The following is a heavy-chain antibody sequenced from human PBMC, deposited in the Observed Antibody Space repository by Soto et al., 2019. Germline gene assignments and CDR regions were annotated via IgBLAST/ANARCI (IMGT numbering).Heavy chain of an antibody. CDR1: GGTFSSYA. V-gene: IGHV1-69*06. J-gene: IGHJ1*01. Sequence: WASVKVSCKASGGTFSSYAISWVRQAPGQGLEWMGGIIPIFGTANYAQKFQGRVTITADKSTSTAYMELSSLRSEDTAVYYCALPPEYYYDSSGFHHWGQGTLVTVSS. CDR3: ALPPEYYYDSSGFHH. D-gene: IGHD3-22*01. CDR2: IIPIFGTA.